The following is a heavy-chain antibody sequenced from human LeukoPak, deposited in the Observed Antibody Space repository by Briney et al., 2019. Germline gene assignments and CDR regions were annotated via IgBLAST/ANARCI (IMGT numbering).Heavy chain of an antibody. CDR1: GFTFSSYG. J-gene: IGHJ4*02. V-gene: IGHV3-30*03. Sequence: GGSLRLSCAASGFTFSSYGMHWVRQAPGKGLEWVAVISYDGSNKYYADSVKGRFTISRDNSKNTLYLQMNSLRGEDTAVYYCARIAVAGAVGYWGQGTLVTVSS. CDR2: ISYDGSNK. CDR3: ARIAVAGAVGY. D-gene: IGHD6-19*01.